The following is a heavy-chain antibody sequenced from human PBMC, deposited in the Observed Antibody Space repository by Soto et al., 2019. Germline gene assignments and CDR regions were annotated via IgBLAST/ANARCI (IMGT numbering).Heavy chain of an antibody. V-gene: IGHV5-51*01. J-gene: IGHJ6*02. D-gene: IGHD1-26*01. CDR1: GYSFTSYW. CDR3: ARNSGSSLYYYGMDV. Sequence: GESLKISCKGSGYSFTSYWSGWVRQMPGKGLEWMGIIYPGDSDTRYSPSFQGQVTISADKSISTAYLQWSSLKASDTAMYYCARNSGSSLYYYGMDVWGQGTTVTVSS. CDR2: IYPGDSDT.